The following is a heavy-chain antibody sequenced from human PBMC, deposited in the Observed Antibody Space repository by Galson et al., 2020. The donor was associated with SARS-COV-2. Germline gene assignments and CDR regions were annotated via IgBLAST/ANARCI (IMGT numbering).Heavy chain of an antibody. V-gene: IGHV3-33*01. CDR3: ARDGQTSSGWAFDY. D-gene: IGHD6-19*01. CDR1: GFTFSSHA. Sequence: SCAASGFTFSSHAMHWVRQAPGKGLEWVAQIFFDGSDKYYGDSVKGRFTISRDSSKNTLYLQMNNLRADDTAVYYCARDGQTSSGWAFDYWGQGTLVTVSS. J-gene: IGHJ4*02. CDR2: IFFDGSDK.